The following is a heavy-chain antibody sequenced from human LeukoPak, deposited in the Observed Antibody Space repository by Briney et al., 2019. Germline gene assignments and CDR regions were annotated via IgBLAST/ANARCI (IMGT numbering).Heavy chain of an antibody. Sequence: GGSLRLSCAASGFTFSSYSMNWVRQAPGKGLEWVSSISSSSSYIYYVDSVKGRFTISRDNAKNSLYLQMNSLRAEDTAVYYCASMYYYDSSVDPWGQGTLVTVSS. CDR3: ASMYYYDSSVDP. J-gene: IGHJ5*02. CDR1: GFTFSSYS. D-gene: IGHD3-22*01. V-gene: IGHV3-21*01. CDR2: ISSSSSYI.